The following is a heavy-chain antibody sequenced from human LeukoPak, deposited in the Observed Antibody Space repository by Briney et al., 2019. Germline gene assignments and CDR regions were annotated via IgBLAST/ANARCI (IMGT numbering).Heavy chain of an antibody. D-gene: IGHD3-22*01. CDR3: ARNYYDSSGYYSGLDY. CDR1: GYTFTSYY. J-gene: IGHJ4*02. Sequence: ASVKVSCKASGYTFTSYYMHWVRQAPGQGLEWMAIINPSGGSTSYAQKFQGRVTMTRDTSTSTVYMELSSLRSEDTAVYYCARNYYDSSGYYSGLDYWGQRTLVTVSS. CDR2: INPSGGST. V-gene: IGHV1-46*01.